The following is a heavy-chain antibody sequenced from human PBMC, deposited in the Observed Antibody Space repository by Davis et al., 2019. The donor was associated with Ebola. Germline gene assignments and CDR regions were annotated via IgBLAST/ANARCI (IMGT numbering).Heavy chain of an antibody. D-gene: IGHD2-2*01. CDR1: GYTFTSYG. Sequence: ASVKVSCKASGYTFTSYGISWVRQAPGQGLEWMGWISAYNGNTNYAQKLQGRVTMTTDTSTSTAYMELRSLRSDDTAVYYCARREYQLLRIYYYYGMDVWGQGTTVTVSS. V-gene: IGHV1-18*01. J-gene: IGHJ6*02. CDR3: ARREYQLLRIYYYYGMDV. CDR2: ISAYNGNT.